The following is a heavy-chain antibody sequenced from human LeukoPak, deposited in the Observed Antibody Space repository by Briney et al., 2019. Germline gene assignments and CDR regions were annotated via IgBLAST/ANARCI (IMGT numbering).Heavy chain of an antibody. CDR1: GGSISSYY. Sequence: SETLSLTCTVSGGSISSYYWSWIRQPPGKGLEWIGYIYYSGSTNYNPSLKSRVTISVDTSKNQFSLKLSSVTAADTAVYYCARGNTYYYYMDVWGKGTTVTVSS. CDR2: IYYSGST. V-gene: IGHV4-59*01. CDR3: ARGNTYYYYMDV. J-gene: IGHJ6*03.